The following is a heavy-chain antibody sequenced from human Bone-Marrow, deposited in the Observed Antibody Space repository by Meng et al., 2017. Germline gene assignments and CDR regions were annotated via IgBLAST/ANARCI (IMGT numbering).Heavy chain of an antibody. V-gene: IGHV4-34*01. CDR1: GGSFSGYY. Sequence: SETLSLTCAVYGGSFSGYYWSWIRQPPGKGLEWIGEINHSGSTNYNPSLKSRVTISVDTSKNQFSLKLSSVTAADTAVYYCARVGRPIAAAGITWFDPWGQGTLATVSS. CDR3: ARVGRPIAAAGITWFDP. D-gene: IGHD6-13*01. J-gene: IGHJ5*02. CDR2: INHSGST.